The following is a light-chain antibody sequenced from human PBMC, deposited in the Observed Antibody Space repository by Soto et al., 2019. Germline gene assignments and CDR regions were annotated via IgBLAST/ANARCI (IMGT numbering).Light chain of an antibody. J-gene: IGLJ1*01. CDR3: SSLTTSFTYV. CDR2: EVS. Sequence: QSALTQPASVSGSPGQSVAISCTGTSSDVGAYNYISWYQQHPGKAPKLLLSEVSNRPSGVSERFSGSKSGNTASQTISGLQAEDEADYYCSSLTTSFTYVFGTGTKVTVL. V-gene: IGLV2-14*01. CDR1: SSDVGAYNY.